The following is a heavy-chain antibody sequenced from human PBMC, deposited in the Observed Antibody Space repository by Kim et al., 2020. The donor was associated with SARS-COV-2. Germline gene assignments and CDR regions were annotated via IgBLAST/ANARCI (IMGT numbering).Heavy chain of an antibody. D-gene: IGHD2-2*01. Sequence: GGSLRLSCAASGFTFSSYSMNWVRQAPGKGLEWVSYISGSSSTIYYADSVKGRFTISRDNAKNSLYLQMNSLRDEDTAVYYCARERGYCSSTSCHLDQWDAFDIWGQGTMVTVSS. V-gene: IGHV3-48*02. CDR3: ARERGYCSSTSCHLDQWDAFDI. CDR2: ISGSSSTI. J-gene: IGHJ3*02. CDR1: GFTFSSYS.